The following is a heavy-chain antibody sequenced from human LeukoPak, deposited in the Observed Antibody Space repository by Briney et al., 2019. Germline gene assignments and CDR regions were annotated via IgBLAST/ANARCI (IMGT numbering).Heavy chain of an antibody. CDR1: GGSISSYY. CDR2: ISYSGST. D-gene: IGHD1-7*01. Sequence: PSETLSLTCTASGGSISSYYWSWIRQPPGKGLEWIGYISYSGSTNYNPSLKSRVSISVETSKNQFSLKLSSVTAADTAVYYCARGNWNYASFWFDPWGQGTLVTVSS. V-gene: IGHV4-59*01. CDR3: ARGNWNYASFWFDP. J-gene: IGHJ5*02.